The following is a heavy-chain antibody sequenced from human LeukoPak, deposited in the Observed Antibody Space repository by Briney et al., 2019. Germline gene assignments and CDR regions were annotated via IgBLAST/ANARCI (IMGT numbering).Heavy chain of an antibody. D-gene: IGHD6-19*01. J-gene: IGHJ4*02. CDR3: ARGGSSGWLDY. CDR1: GGSISSYY. V-gene: IGHV4-59*01. CDR2: IYYSGST. Sequence: SETLSLTCTVSGGSISSYYGSWIRQPPGKGLEWIGYIYYSGSTNYNPSLKSRVTISIDTSKNQFSLKLSSVTAADTAVYYCARGGSSGWLDYWGQGTLVTVS.